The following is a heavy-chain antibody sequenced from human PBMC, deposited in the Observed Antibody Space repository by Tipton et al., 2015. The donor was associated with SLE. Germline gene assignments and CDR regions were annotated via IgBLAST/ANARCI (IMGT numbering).Heavy chain of an antibody. Sequence: VQLVQSGAEVKKPGASVKASCKASGYTFTSYGISWVRQAPGQGLEWMGWISAYNGNTNYAQKLQGRVTMTTDTSTSTAYMELRSLRSGDTVVYYCASYGYCSSTSGGSMSSWGQGTLVTVSS. V-gene: IGHV1-18*01. CDR3: ASYGYCSSTSGGSMSS. D-gene: IGHD2-2*03. J-gene: IGHJ5*02. CDR1: GYTFTSYG. CDR2: ISAYNGNT.